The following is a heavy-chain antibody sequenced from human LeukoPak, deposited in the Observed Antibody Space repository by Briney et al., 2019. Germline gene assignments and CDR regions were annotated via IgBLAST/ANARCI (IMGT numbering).Heavy chain of an antibody. J-gene: IGHJ4*02. Sequence: GRSLRLSCAASGFTFSRYGMHWVRQAPGKGLEGVAVISYDGSNKYYADSVKGRFTISRDNSKNTLYLQMNSLRGEDTAVYYCAKDRYSGYDFLDYWGQGTLVTVSS. CDR1: GFTFSRYG. V-gene: IGHV3-30*18. D-gene: IGHD5-12*01. CDR2: ISYDGSNK. CDR3: AKDRYSGYDFLDY.